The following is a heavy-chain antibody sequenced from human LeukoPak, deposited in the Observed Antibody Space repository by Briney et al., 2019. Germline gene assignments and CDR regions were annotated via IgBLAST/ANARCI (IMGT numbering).Heavy chain of an antibody. CDR2: IYYSGST. V-gene: IGHV4-59*11. Sequence: SETLSLTCTVSGGSISSHYWSWIRQPPGKGLERIGYIYYSGSTNYNPSPKSRVTISVNTSKNQFSLKLNSVTAADTAVYYCGRGALGYCSSTSCYAEDYWGQGTLVTVSS. D-gene: IGHD2-2*01. CDR1: GGSISSHY. CDR3: GRGALGYCSSTSCYAEDY. J-gene: IGHJ4*02.